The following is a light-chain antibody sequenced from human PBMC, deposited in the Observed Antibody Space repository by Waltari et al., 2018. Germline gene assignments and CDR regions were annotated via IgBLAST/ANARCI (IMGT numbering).Light chain of an antibody. Sequence: IVLTQSPATLSLSPGEGATLSCSASQSVSSQLVWYQQKRGQAPRLLIYDASNRGTGIPARFCGSGSGTDFTYTISSLEPEDFAVYYCQQCNNSPPTFGQGTKVEI. CDR1: QSVSSQ. CDR2: DAS. J-gene: IGKJ1*01. CDR3: QQCNNSPPT. V-gene: IGKV3-11*01.